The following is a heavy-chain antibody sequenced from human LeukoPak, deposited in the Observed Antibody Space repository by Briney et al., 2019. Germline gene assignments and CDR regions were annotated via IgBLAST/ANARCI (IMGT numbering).Heavy chain of an antibody. V-gene: IGHV3-48*03. J-gene: IGHJ6*04. CDR2: ISSSGSTI. D-gene: IGHD3-10*02. CDR1: GFTFSSYE. Sequence: GGSLRLSCAASGFTFSSYEMNWVRQAPGKGLEWVSYISSSGSTIYYADSVKGRFTISRDNAKNSLYLQMNSLRAEDTAVYYCAELGITMIGGVWGKGTTDIVSS. CDR3: AELGITMIGGV.